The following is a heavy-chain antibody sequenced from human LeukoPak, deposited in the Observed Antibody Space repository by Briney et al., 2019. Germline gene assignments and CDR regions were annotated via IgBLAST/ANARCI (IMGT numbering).Heavy chain of an antibody. Sequence: ASVKVSCKASGYTFTSYYMHWVRQAPGQGLEWMGIINPSGGGTSYAQKFQGRVTMTRDTSTSTVYMELSSLRSEDTAVYYCARSYGSGSYYNNWFDPWGQGTLVTVSS. J-gene: IGHJ5*02. D-gene: IGHD3-10*01. CDR1: GYTFTSYY. CDR3: ARSYGSGSYYNNWFDP. V-gene: IGHV1-46*01. CDR2: INPSGGGT.